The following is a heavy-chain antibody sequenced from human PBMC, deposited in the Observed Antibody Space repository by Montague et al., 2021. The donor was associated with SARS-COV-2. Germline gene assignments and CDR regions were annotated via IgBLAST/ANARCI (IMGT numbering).Heavy chain of an antibody. CDR2: INHSGST. J-gene: IGHJ4*02. D-gene: IGHD3-22*01. Sequence: SETLSLTCAVYGGSFSGYYCSWICQPPGQGLGRIGVINHSGSTKYNPTPKSRVTITVDTSKNQFSLNLSSVTAADTAVYYCARGTKRVFTYDYDSSGYASDYWGQGTLVTVSS. CDR1: GGSFSGYY. V-gene: IGHV4-34*01. CDR3: ARGTKRVFTYDYDSSGYASDY.